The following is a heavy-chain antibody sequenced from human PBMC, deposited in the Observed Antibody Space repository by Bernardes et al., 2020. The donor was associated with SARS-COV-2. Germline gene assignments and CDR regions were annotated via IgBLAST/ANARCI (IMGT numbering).Heavy chain of an antibody. D-gene: IGHD3-10*01. CDR3: AKFGGGFGELSATDY. V-gene: IGHV3-9*01. J-gene: IGHJ4*02. CDR2: ISWNSGSI. Sequence: GGSLRLSCAASGFTFDDYAMHWVRQAPGKGLEWVSGISWNSGSIGYADSVKGRFTISRDNAKNSLYLQMNSLRAEDTALYYCAKFGGGFGELSATDYWGQGTLVTVSS. CDR1: GFTFDDYA.